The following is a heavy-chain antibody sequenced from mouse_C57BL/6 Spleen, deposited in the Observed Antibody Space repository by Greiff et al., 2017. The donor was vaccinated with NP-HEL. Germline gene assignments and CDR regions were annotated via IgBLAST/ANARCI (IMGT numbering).Heavy chain of an antibody. CDR3: ARNYVTGNGDVDV. CDR1: GFSLTSYG. D-gene: IGHD4-1*01. CDR2: IWSGGST. J-gene: IGHJ1*03. Sequence: VQRVESGPGLVQPSQSLSITCTVSGFSLTSYGVPWVRQSPGKGLEWLGVIWSGGSTDYNAAFISSLSIRKDNSKSQVFFKMNSLQADYTAIYYCARNYVTGNGDVDVWGTGTTVTVSS. V-gene: IGHV2-2*01.